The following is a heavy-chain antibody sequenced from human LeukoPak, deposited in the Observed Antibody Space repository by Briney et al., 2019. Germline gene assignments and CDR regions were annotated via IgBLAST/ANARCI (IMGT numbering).Heavy chain of an antibody. CDR2: IYSGGST. V-gene: IGHV3-53*05. J-gene: IGHJ4*02. D-gene: IGHD6-19*01. CDR1: GFTVSSNY. Sequence: PGGSLRLSCAASGFTVSSNYMNWVRQAPGKGLEWVSVIYSGGSTYYADSVKGRFTISRDNSKNTLYLQMNSLRAEDTAVYYCARDHGGWYFDYWGQGTLVTVSS. CDR3: ARDHGGWYFDY.